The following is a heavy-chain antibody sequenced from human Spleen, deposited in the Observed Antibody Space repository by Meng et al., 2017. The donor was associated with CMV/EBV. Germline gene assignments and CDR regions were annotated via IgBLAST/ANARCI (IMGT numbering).Heavy chain of an antibody. CDR1: GFTFSSYS. J-gene: IGHJ4*02. CDR2: ISASSDYI. CDR3: ARDNYYDSSAYYYGGVHPVPDF. Sequence: GGSLRLSCAASGFTFSSYSMNWVRQAPGKGLKWVSSISASSDYIYYADSVKGRFTVSRDNAKNSLYLQMNSLSAEDTAVYYCARDNYYDSSAYYYGGVHPVPDFWGQGTLVTVSS. V-gene: IGHV3-21*01. D-gene: IGHD3-22*01.